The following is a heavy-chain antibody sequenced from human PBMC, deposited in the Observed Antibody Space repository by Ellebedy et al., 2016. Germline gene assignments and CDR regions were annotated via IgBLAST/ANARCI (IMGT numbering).Heavy chain of an antibody. CDR3: AHRRPGSGAWDSGCFDY. D-gene: IGHD3-10*01. CDR2: IYWDDDK. Sequence: SGPTLVXPTQTLALTCTFSGFSLSTSGVGVAWLRQPPGKALEWLAVIYWDDDKRYSPSLKTRLTIAKDLSKNEVIFTMTEVNPVDTATYYCAHRRPGSGAWDSGCFDYWGQGTLVTVSS. J-gene: IGHJ4*02. V-gene: IGHV2-5*02. CDR1: GFSLSTSGVG.